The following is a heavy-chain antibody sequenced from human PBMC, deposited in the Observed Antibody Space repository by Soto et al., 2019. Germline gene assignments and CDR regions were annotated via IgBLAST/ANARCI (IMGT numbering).Heavy chain of an antibody. V-gene: IGHV1-18*04. J-gene: IGHJ3*02. CDR1: GYTFTSYG. Sequence: ASVKVSCKASGYTFTSYGISWVRQAPGQGLEWMGWISAYNGNTNYAQKLQGRVTMTTGTSTSTAYMELRSLRSDDTAVYYCARGEGGYSYGPGAFDIWGQGTMVTVSS. CDR3: ARGEGGYSYGPGAFDI. D-gene: IGHD5-18*01. CDR2: ISAYNGNT.